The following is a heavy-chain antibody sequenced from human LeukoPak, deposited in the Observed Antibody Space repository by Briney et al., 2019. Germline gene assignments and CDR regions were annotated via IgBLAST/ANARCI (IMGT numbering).Heavy chain of an antibody. D-gene: IGHD2-15*01. V-gene: IGHV4-4*07. J-gene: IGHJ3*02. CDR1: GGSINNYY. CDR3: ARGRYCSADICSGGDAFDI. CDR2: IYTRGST. Sequence: PSETLSLTCTVSGGSINNYYWSCIRQPAGKGLEWIGRIYTRGSTNYNPSLKSRVTISVDTSKNQFSLKLSSVTAADTAVYYCARGRYCSADICSGGDAFDIWGQGTMVSVSS.